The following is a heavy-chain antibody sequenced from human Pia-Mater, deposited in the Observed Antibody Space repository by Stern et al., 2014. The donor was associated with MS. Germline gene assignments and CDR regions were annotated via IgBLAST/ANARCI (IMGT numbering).Heavy chain of an antibody. J-gene: IGHJ4*02. V-gene: IGHV1-46*01. CDR2: INPSGDSA. CDR1: GYTSTSHY. D-gene: IGHD3/OR15-3a*01. CDR3: ASGTGSKRPAGNY. Sequence: VQLVESGAEVKKPGASVKVSCKASGYTSTSHYMHWVRQAPGQGLEWVGIINPSGDSASYAQKFQGRVTMTRDTSTSTLYMELSSLRSEDTAVYYCASGTGSKRPAGNYWGQGTLVTVSS.